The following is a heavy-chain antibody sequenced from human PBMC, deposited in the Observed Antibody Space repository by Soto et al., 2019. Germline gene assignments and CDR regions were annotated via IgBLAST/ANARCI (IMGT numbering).Heavy chain of an antibody. V-gene: IGHV3-23*01. CDR1: GFRFSAYA. J-gene: IGHJ6*02. CDR3: AKSPSRAPYGMDV. CDR2: VSGSVTRT. D-gene: IGHD6-6*01. Sequence: EVQLLESGGGSVQPGGSLRLSCVASGFRFSAYAMYWVRQAPGKGLAWVASVSGSVTRTYYADSVEGRFTISRDDSRNVVYLQISSLRAEDTAVYYCAKSPSRAPYGMDVWGHGTTVTVSS.